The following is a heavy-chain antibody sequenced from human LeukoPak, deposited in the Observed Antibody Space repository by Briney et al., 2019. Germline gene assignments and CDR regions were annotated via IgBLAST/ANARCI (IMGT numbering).Heavy chain of an antibody. V-gene: IGHV1-18*01. CDR1: GYTFTTYG. D-gene: IGHD6-19*01. J-gene: IGHJ1*01. CDR2: ISADSGNT. CDR3: ARVLGSSGWSPTQYFQH. Sequence: ASVKVSCKASGYTFTTYGISWVRQAPGQGLEWMGWISADSGNTNYAQNLHGRLTMTTDTSTSTVYMELRSLTSDDTAMYYCARVLGSSGWSPTQYFQHWGQGTLVTVSS.